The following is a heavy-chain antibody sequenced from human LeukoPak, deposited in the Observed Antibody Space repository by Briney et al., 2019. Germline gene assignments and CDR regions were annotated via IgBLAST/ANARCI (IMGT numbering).Heavy chain of an antibody. CDR1: GGSINIYY. CDR3: ARRTGYYDGFDY. Sequence: SEILSLTCTVSGGSINIYYWSWIRQPPGKGLELIGYIYYSGSTNYNPSLKSRVTMSVDTSKNQFSLKVNSVTAADTAVYYCARRTGYYDGFDYWGQGTLVTVSS. V-gene: IGHV4-59*01. J-gene: IGHJ4*02. CDR2: IYYSGST. D-gene: IGHD3/OR15-3a*01.